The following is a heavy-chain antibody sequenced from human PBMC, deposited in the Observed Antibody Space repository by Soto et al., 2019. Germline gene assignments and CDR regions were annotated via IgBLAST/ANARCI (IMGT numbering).Heavy chain of an antibody. V-gene: IGHV4-59*13. Sequence: SETLSLTCTVSGGSISSYYWSWIRQPPGKGLEWIGYVSYTGSTYYSPSLQSRVTISLGTSMNRFSLKVASVTAADTAVYYCARLSVDLNDYWSLDPWGQGTLVTVSS. CDR2: VSYTGST. J-gene: IGHJ5*02. D-gene: IGHD1-1*01. CDR3: ARLSVDLNDYWSLDP. CDR1: GGSISSYY.